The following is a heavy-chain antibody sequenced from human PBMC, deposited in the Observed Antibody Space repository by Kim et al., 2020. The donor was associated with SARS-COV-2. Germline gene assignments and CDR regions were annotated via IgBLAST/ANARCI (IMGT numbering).Heavy chain of an antibody. J-gene: IGHJ2*01. D-gene: IGHD6-19*01. Sequence: YNPSLKSRVTISVDTSKNQFSLKLSSVTAADTAVYYCARGSSGWYWYFDLWGRGTLVTVSS. V-gene: IGHV4-39*01. CDR3: ARGSSGWYWYFDL.